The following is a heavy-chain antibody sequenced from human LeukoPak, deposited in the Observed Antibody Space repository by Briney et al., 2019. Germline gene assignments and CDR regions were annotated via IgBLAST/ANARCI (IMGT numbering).Heavy chain of an antibody. CDR3: ARGIVATIGNDYYYYMDV. V-gene: IGHV4-38-2*02. CDR2: IYHSGST. Sequence: SETLSLTCTVSGYSISSGYYWGWIRQPPGKGLEWIGSIYHSGSTYYNPSLKSRVTISIDTSKNQFSLKLSSVTAADTAMYYCARGIVATIGNDYYYYMDVWGKGTTVTISS. J-gene: IGHJ6*03. CDR1: GYSISSGYY. D-gene: IGHD5-12*01.